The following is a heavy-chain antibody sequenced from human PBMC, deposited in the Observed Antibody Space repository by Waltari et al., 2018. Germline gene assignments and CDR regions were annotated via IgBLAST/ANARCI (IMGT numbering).Heavy chain of an antibody. V-gene: IGHV3-7*03. J-gene: IGHJ4*02. CDR3: SRELSWSGRDY. D-gene: IGHD3-3*01. CDR1: GFPYHVYA. CDR2: IKEDGIEK. Sequence: EIHVVESGGGLVQPGESLRLSCLASGFPYHVYAMGWVRQAPGKGLEWVANIKEDGIEKNYVDSVKGRFTISRDNAKNSVFLEVNSLSVEDTAVYYCSRELSWSGRDYWGQGALVTVSS.